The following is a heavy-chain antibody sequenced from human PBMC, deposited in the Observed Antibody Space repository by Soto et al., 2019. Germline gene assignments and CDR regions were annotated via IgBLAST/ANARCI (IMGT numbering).Heavy chain of an antibody. J-gene: IGHJ4*02. D-gene: IGHD5-18*01. CDR2: MYWDDDK. CDR1: GFSLSTSGVG. CDR3: AYRDTVGRPGWGY. V-gene: IGHV2-5*02. Sequence: QITLKESGPTLVKPTQTLTLTCTFSGFSLSTSGVGVGWIRQPPGKALEWLALMYWDDDKRYSPSLRNRLTIPTDTSKNRVFVTMTNMDPVDTDTYYCAYRDTVGRPGWGYWGQGTLVTVPS.